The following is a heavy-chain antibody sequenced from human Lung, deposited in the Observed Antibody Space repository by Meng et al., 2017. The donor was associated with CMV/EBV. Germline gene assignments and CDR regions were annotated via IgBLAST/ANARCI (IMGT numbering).Heavy chain of an antibody. CDR2: IHSSGST. J-gene: IGHJ5*02. V-gene: IGHV4-31*03. CDR1: GGSISSGGYY. D-gene: IGHD3-10*01. CDR3: ARASYGSGSPLGESWFDP. Sequence: VQPAESGPGLVKSSQTLSLTCTVSGGSISSGGYYWSWIRQHPGKGLEWIGYIHSSGSTYYNPSLRSRLTISVDTSKNQFSLKLCSVTAADTAVYYCARASYGSGSPLGESWFDPWGQGTLVTVSS.